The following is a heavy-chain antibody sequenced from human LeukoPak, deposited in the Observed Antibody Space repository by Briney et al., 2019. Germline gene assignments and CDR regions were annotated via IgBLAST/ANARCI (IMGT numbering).Heavy chain of an antibody. CDR3: ARSLSYSSGWIAGKWWFDP. CDR1: GYTFTSYG. D-gene: IGHD6-19*01. V-gene: IGHV1-2*02. CDR2: INPNSGGT. Sequence: ASVKVSCKASGYTFTSYGISWVRQAPGQGLEWMGWINPNSGGTNYAQKFQGRVTMTRDTSISTAYMELSRLRSDDTAVYYCARSLSYSSGWIAGKWWFDPWGQGTLVTVSS. J-gene: IGHJ5*02.